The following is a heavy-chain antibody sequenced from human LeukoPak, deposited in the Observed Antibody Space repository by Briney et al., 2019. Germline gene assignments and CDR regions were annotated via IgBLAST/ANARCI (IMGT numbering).Heavy chain of an antibody. CDR3: VSHSDTLTSYSFDY. V-gene: IGHV3-53*01. D-gene: IGHD3-9*01. J-gene: IGHJ4*02. Sequence: GGSLRLSCVASGFTVSSSYMSWVRQAPGKGLEWVSILHSGGNRYYADSVKGRFTISSDNSKNTLSLQMNSLRAEDTAVYYCVSHSDTLTSYSFDYWGQGTLVTVSS. CDR2: LHSGGNR. CDR1: GFTVSSSY.